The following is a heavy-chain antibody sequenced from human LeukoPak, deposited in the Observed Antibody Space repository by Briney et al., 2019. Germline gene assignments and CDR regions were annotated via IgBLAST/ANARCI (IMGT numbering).Heavy chain of an antibody. CDR1: GFTFSDYF. CDR2: ISPSGSST. J-gene: IGHJ4*02. CDR3: ARRKVPAANDY. D-gene: IGHD2-2*01. V-gene: IGHV3-11*01. Sequence: GGSLRLSCAASGFTFSDYFMSWIRQAPGQGLEWVSYISPSGSSTYYADSVKGRFTISRDNAKSSLYLQMNSLRADDTAVYYCARRKVPAANDYWGQGTLVTVSS.